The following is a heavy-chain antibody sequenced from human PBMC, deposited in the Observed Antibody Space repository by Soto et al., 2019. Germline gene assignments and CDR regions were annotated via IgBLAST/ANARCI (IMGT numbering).Heavy chain of an antibody. D-gene: IGHD1-26*01. CDR2: IVVGSGNT. CDR3: GADGGVGALV. Sequence: QMQLVQSGPEVKKPGTSVKVSCKASGFTFTSSAVQWVRHARGQRLEWIGWIVVGSGNTNYAQKFQETVTITGEMTKRTAYMELSSLRSGDTAGYYGGADGGVGALVWGQGTTVTVSS. CDR1: GFTFTSSA. J-gene: IGHJ6*02. V-gene: IGHV1-58*01.